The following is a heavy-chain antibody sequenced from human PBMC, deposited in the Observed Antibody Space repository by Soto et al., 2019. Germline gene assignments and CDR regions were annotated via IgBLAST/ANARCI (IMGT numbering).Heavy chain of an antibody. CDR1: GFAFSSYS. D-gene: IGHD4-4*01. J-gene: IGHJ4*02. V-gene: IGHV3-21*01. Sequence: EVQRVESGGGLVKPGGSLRLSCVVSGFAFSSYSVNWVRQAPGKGLEWISSISSSGDTYYTDSLKGRLAISRDNAKNSLYLQMTSLRVEDTAVYYCARGADYTNSNFDYWGQGTLVTVAS. CDR3: ARGADYTNSNFDY. CDR2: ISSSGDT.